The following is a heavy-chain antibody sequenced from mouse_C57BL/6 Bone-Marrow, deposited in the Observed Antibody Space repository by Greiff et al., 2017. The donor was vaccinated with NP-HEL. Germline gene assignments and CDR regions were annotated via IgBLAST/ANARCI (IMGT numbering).Heavy chain of an antibody. Sequence: VQLQQPGAELVRPGSSVKLSCKASGYTFTSYWMDWVKQRPGQGLEWIGNIYPSDSETHYNQKFKDKATLTVAKSSSTAYMQLSSLTSEDSAVYYCARGGYYGSSYGYFDVGGTGTTVTVSS. J-gene: IGHJ1*03. CDR3: ARGGYYGSSYGYFDV. D-gene: IGHD1-1*01. V-gene: IGHV1-61*01. CDR1: GYTFTSYW. CDR2: IYPSDSET.